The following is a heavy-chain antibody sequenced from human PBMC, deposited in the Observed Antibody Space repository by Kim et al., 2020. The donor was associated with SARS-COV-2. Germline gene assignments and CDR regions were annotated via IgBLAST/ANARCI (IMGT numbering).Heavy chain of an antibody. CDR2: ISGSSKTT. CDR1: GFTFATFT. V-gene: IGHV3-23*01. J-gene: IGHJ4*02. CDR3: AKDRRGVDTTYNYFDF. Sequence: GGSLRLSCAASGFTFATFTMNWVRQAPGKGLEWVAGISGSSKTTYYSDSVKGRFTISRDNSKNTLYLQMNSLRADDTAVYFCAKDRRGVDTTYNYFDFWGEGTLVSVSS. D-gene: IGHD1-1*01.